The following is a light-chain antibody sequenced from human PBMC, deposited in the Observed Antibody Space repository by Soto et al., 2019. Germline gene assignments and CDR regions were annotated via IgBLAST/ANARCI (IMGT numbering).Light chain of an antibody. CDR2: GAS. J-gene: IGKJ2*01. V-gene: IGKV3-15*01. CDR1: QPIRTN. CDR3: QQYHNWPPQYT. Sequence: EIVRTKSPPPRSGSQGERATPSCRASQPIRTNLAWSQQNPGQAPRFLIHGASTRATGVPARFSGSGSGTEFTLTISSLQSEDLAVYYCQQYHNWPPQYTFGQGTKLQIK.